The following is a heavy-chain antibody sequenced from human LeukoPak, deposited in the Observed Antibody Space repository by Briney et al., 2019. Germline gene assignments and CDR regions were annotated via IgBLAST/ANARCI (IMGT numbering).Heavy chain of an antibody. CDR3: TRGSSSSSY. D-gene: IGHD6-6*01. CDR2: IRSKAYGGTT. J-gene: IGHJ4*02. V-gene: IGHV3-49*04. Sequence: GGSLRLSCAASGFTFSSYSMNWVRQAPGKGLEWVGFIRSKAYGGTTEYAASVKGRFTISRDDSKSIAYLQMNSLKTEDTAVYYCTRGSSSSSYWGQGTLVTVSS. CDR1: GFTFSSYS.